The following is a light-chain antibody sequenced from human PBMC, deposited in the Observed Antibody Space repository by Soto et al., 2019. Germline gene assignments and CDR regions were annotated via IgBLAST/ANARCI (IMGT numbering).Light chain of an antibody. V-gene: IGKV1-8*01. Sequence: AIRMTQSPSSLSASTVARVTITCRASQGISSYLAWYQQKPGKAPKLLIYAASNLQSGVPSRFSGSGSGTDFTLTISCLQSEDFATYYCQQYYSYPWTFGQGTKVEIK. CDR1: QGISSY. CDR2: AAS. J-gene: IGKJ1*01. CDR3: QQYYSYPWT.